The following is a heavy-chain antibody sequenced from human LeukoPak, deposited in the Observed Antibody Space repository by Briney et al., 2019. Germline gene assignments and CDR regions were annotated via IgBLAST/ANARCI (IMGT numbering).Heavy chain of an antibody. CDR1: GFTFSSYA. Sequence: PGGSLRLSCAASGFTFSSYAMSWVRQAPGKGLERVSGISGSGDRTYYADSVKGRFTISRDNSKNTLYLQMNSLRAEDTSVYYCAKVRYVDYWGQGTLVTVSS. CDR2: ISGSGDRT. V-gene: IGHV3-23*01. J-gene: IGHJ4*02. D-gene: IGHD4-17*01. CDR3: AKVRYVDY.